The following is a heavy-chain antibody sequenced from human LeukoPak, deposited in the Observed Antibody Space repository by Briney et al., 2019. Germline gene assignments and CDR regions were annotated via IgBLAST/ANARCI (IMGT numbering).Heavy chain of an antibody. CDR3: AKEYYYDSSGYYPSFDY. Sequence: TGGSLRLSCAAPGFTFSSYGMHWVRQAPGKGLEWVAVISYDGSNKYYADSVKGRFTISRDNSKNTLYLQMNSLRAEDTAVYYCAKEYYYDSSGYYPSFDYWGQGTLVTVSS. J-gene: IGHJ4*02. D-gene: IGHD3-22*01. CDR1: GFTFSSYG. V-gene: IGHV3-30*18. CDR2: ISYDGSNK.